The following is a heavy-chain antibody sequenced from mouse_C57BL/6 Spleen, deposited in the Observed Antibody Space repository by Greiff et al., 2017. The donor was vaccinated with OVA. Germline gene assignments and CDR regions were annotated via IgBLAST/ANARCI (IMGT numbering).Heavy chain of an antibody. CDR3: AREGGYYGSSYWFAY. CDR2: INPGSGGT. D-gene: IGHD1-1*01. CDR1: GYAFTNYL. J-gene: IGHJ3*01. V-gene: IGHV1-54*01. Sequence: VQLQQSGAELVRPGTSVKVSCKASGYAFTNYLIEWVKQRTGQGLEWIGVINPGSGGTNYNEKFKGKATLTADKSSSTAYMQLSSLTSEDSAVYFCAREGGYYGSSYWFAYWGQATLVTVST.